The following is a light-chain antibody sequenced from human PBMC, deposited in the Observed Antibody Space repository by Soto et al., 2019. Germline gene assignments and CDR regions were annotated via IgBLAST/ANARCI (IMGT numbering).Light chain of an antibody. CDR3: QQSYSTPRT. CDR1: HSINNF. CDR2: AAS. V-gene: IGKV1-39*01. J-gene: IGKJ1*01. Sequence: DIQMTQSPSSLSASVGDRVTISCRASHSINNFLNWYQQNPGKAPKLLIYAASSLQSGVSSRFSRNGSGTDFTLTISSLQPEDFAIYYCQQSYSTPRTFGQGTKVE.